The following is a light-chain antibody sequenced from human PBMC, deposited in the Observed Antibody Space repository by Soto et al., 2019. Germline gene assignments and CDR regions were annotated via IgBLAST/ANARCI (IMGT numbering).Light chain of an antibody. Sequence: QSALTQPASVSGSPGQSITFSCTGTSSDIGVYNYVSWYQQHPGKAPKLVIYEVNNRPSGVSNRFSGSKSGNTASLTISGLQAEDEADYYCSSYTTSNTYVFGTGTKATVL. J-gene: IGLJ1*01. V-gene: IGLV2-14*01. CDR2: EVN. CDR3: SSYTTSNTYV. CDR1: SSDIGVYNY.